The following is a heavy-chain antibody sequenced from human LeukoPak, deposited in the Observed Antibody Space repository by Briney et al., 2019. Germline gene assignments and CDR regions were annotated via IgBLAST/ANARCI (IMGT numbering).Heavy chain of an antibody. J-gene: IGHJ6*02. Sequence: PGGSLGLSCAASGFTFSSYAMHWVRQAPGKGLEWVAVISYDGSNKYYADSVKGRFTISRDNSKNTLYLQMNSLRAEDTAVYYCARVDYYGSGSYYNFLDYYYGMDVWDQGTTVTVSS. CDR2: ISYDGSNK. CDR1: GFTFSSYA. CDR3: ARVDYYGSGSYYNFLDYYYGMDV. V-gene: IGHV3-30-3*01. D-gene: IGHD3-10*01.